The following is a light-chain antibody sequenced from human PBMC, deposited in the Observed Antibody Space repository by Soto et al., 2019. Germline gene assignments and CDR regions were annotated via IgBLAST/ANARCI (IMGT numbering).Light chain of an antibody. CDR3: HQRQSWPRT. V-gene: IGKV3D-20*02. CDR1: QTMTRAY. J-gene: IGKJ1*01. CDR2: DGS. Sequence: EIVLMPSPGTLSLSPGERAPLSCRASQTMTRAYVGWYQQKPGQAHRLLIFDGSSRATGIPDRFSGSGSGTDFTLTISDVEPEDFAVYYCHQRQSWPRTVGQGNKVDIK.